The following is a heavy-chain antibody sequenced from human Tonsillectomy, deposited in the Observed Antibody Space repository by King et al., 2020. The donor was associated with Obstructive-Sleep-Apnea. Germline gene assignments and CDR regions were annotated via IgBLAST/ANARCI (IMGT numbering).Heavy chain of an antibody. J-gene: IGHJ4*02. CDR3: AREGITMVRGALDY. CDR1: GGSISSSSYY. Sequence: LQLQESGPGLVKPSETLSLTCTVSGGSISSSSYYWGWIRQPPGKGLEWIGSIYYSGSTYYNPSLKSRVTISVDTSKNQFSLKLSSVTAADTAVYYGAREGITMVRGALDYWGQGTLVTVSS. D-gene: IGHD3-10*01. CDR2: IYYSGST. V-gene: IGHV4-39*07.